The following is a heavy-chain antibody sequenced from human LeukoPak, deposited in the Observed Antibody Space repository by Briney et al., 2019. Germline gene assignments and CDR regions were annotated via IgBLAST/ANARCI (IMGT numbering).Heavy chain of an antibody. CDR2: IDPSDSYT. J-gene: IGHJ6*02. CDR1: GGTFSSYA. V-gene: IGHV5-10-1*01. CDR3: ARLPIYYYYGMDV. Sequence: KVSCTASGGTFSSYAISWVRQAPGQGLEWMGRIDPSDSYTNYSPSFQGHVTISADKSISTAYLQWSSLKASDTAMYYCARLPIYYYYGMDVWGQGTTVTVSS.